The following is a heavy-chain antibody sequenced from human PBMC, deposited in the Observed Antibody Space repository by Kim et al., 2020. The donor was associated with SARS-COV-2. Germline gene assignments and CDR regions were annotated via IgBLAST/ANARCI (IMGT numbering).Heavy chain of an antibody. D-gene: IGHD2-21*01. CDR1: GGSISSYY. J-gene: IGHJ5*02. CDR2: IYYSGST. Sequence: SETLSLTCTVSGGSISSYYWSWIRQPPGKGLEWIGYIYYSGSTNYNPSLKSRVTISVDTSKNQFSLKLSSVTAADTAVYYCARDVAVPGWFDPWGQGTL. CDR3: ARDVAVPGWFDP. V-gene: IGHV4-59*01.